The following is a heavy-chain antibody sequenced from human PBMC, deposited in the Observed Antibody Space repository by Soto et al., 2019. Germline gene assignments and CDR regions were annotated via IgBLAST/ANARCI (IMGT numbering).Heavy chain of an antibody. Sequence: QVQLQESGPGLVKPSETLSLTCTVSGGSISSYYWSWIRQPPGKGLEWIGYIYYSGSTNYNPSLKSRVTISVATSKNQFSLKLSSVTAADTAVYYCARVMSSSWYAWFDPWGQGTLVTVSS. J-gene: IGHJ5*02. CDR3: ARVMSSSWYAWFDP. V-gene: IGHV4-59*01. CDR1: GGSISSYY. CDR2: IYYSGST. D-gene: IGHD6-13*01.